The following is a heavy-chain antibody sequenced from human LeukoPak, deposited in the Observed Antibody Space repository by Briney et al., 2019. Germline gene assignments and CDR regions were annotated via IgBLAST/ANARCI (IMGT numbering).Heavy chain of an antibody. D-gene: IGHD4-17*01. CDR2: IYSSGSYI. CDR1: GFTFSTYT. J-gene: IGHJ4*02. V-gene: IGHV3-21*01. CDR3: ARDRTTVSSPLDY. Sequence: GGSLRLSCAASGFTFSTYTMNWVRQAPGKGLEWVSSIYSSGSYIYYADSVQGRFTISRDNAKNSLYLQMDSLRAEDTALYYCARDRTTVSSPLDYWGQGTLVIVSS.